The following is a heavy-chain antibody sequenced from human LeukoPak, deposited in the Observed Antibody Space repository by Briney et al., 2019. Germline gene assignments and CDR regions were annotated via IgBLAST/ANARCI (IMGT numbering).Heavy chain of an antibody. J-gene: IGHJ6*03. V-gene: IGHV3-48*01. Sequence: GGSLRLSCAASGFTFSTHTMAWVRQAPGKGLEWISYISGSTSVIYYADSVKGRFTISRDNAKNSLYLQMNSLRTEDTAIYYCARGLYYIDVWGNGTAVTVS. CDR2: ISGSTSVI. CDR3: ARGLYYIDV. CDR1: GFTFSTHT.